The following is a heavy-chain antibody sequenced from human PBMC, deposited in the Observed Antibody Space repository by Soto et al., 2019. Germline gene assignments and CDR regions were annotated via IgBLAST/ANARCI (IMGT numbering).Heavy chain of an antibody. D-gene: IGHD5-12*01. Sequence: QVQLQQWGAGLLKPSETLSLTCAVYGGSFSGYYWSWIRQPPGKGLEWIGEINHSGSTNYNPSLKSRVTISVDTSKNQFSLKLSSVTAADTAVYYCARGRVATIFHGVDVWVKGTTVTVSS. CDR1: GGSFSGYY. J-gene: IGHJ6*04. CDR2: INHSGST. V-gene: IGHV4-34*01. CDR3: ARGRVATIFHGVDV.